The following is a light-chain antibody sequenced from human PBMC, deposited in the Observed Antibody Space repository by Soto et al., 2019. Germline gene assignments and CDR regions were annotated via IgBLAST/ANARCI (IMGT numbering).Light chain of an antibody. Sequence: QSVLTQPASVSGSPGQSITISCTGTSTDVGGRNYVSWYQQHPGKAPKVMIYEVTNRPSAISNRFSGSKSGNTASLTIYGLQAEDGADYYCCSYTSEICVVGTGTKV. J-gene: IGLJ1*01. V-gene: IGLV2-14*01. CDR1: STDVGGRNY. CDR2: EVT. CDR3: CSYTSEICV.